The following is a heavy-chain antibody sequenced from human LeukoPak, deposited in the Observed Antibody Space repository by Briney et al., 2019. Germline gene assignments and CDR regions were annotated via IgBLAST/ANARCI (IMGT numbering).Heavy chain of an antibody. CDR3: AREWFGELSDY. V-gene: IGHV1-18*01. D-gene: IGHD3-10*01. CDR2: ISAYNGNR. J-gene: IGHJ4*02. CDR1: GYTFTSYG. Sequence: ASVKVSCKASGYTFTSYGISWVRRAPGQGLEWMGWISAYNGNRNYAQKLQGRVTMTTDTSTSTAYMELRSLRSDDTAVYYCAREWFGELSDYWGQGTLVTVSS.